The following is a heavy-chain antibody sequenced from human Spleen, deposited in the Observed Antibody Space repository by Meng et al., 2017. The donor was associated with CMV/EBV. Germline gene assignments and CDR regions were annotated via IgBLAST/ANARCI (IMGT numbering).Heavy chain of an antibody. CDR2: IYYTGSI. V-gene: IGHV4-39*07. Sequence: DSGGSISSTSYYWGWIRQPPGKGLKWIGNIYYTGSIYYNPTIKGRVTMSVDTSKNRFSLKLSSVTAADTAMYYCARLHWTSGWFDPWGQGTLVTVSS. D-gene: IGHD1-1*01. J-gene: IGHJ5*02. CDR3: ARLHWTSGWFDP. CDR1: GGSISSTSYY.